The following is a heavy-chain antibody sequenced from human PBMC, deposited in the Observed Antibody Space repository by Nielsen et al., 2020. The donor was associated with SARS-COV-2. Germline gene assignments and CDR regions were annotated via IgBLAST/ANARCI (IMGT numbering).Heavy chain of an antibody. Sequence: GGSLRLSCVVSGFTFSHYAIHWVRQAPGKGLEWVASISGDSNYIFYSELVKGRFTMSRDNGKNSLYLQMNTLRSEDTALYYCTRGFYSQSDCWGQGTLVTVSS. CDR3: TRGFYSQSDC. D-gene: IGHD2-15*01. J-gene: IGHJ4*02. CDR2: ISGDSNYI. CDR1: GFTFSHYA. V-gene: IGHV3-21*01.